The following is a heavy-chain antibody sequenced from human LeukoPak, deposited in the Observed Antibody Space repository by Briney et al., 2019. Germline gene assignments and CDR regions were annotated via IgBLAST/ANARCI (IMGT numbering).Heavy chain of an antibody. CDR1: GVTFSSYG. CDR3: ANVQISNSGSYSVNFDD. Sequence: GGALRLSCAASGVTFSSYGMHWVREAPGKGREWGAFIRYDGGNKYYADSVMGRFTISRDNSKNTLFLQMNSLRPEDTAVYYCANVQISNSGSYSVNFDDWGQGTLVTVPS. V-gene: IGHV3-30*02. CDR2: IRYDGGNK. J-gene: IGHJ4*02. D-gene: IGHD1-26*01.